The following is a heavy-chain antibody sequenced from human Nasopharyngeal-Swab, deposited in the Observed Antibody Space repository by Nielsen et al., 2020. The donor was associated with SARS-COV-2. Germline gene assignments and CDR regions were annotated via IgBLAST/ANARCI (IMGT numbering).Heavy chain of an antibody. Sequence: ESLKISRKGSGYIISNSWIGWVRQMPGKGLEWVGIIYPGDSDTRYSPSFQGQVTISADKSISTTYLQWSSLKASGTAMYYCARLLLSKYFDYWGQGTLVTVSS. CDR2: IYPGDSDT. J-gene: IGHJ4*02. CDR3: ARLLLSKYFDY. CDR1: GYIISNSW. V-gene: IGHV5-51*01.